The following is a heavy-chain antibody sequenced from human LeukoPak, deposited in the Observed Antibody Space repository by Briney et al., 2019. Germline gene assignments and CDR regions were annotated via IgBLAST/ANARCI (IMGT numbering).Heavy chain of an antibody. CDR3: ARAYSLGALDY. D-gene: IGHD1-26*01. J-gene: IGHJ4*02. Sequence: ASVKVSCKASGYTFTSYYIHWVRQAPGQGLEWMAIINPTGGTTSYAQKFQGRVTVTRDTSTSTVYMELSSLRSEDTAVYYCARAYSLGALDYWGQGTLVTVSS. CDR2: INPTGGTT. CDR1: GYTFTSYY. V-gene: IGHV1-46*01.